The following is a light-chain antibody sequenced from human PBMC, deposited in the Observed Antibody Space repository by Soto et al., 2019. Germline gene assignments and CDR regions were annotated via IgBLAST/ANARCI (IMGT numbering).Light chain of an antibody. V-gene: IGLV2-14*01. Sequence: QSVLTQPASVSGSPGQSITISCAGTTSDIGTYNYVSWYQQHPAKAPKLIIYGVANRPSGVSNRFSGFKSGNTASLTISGLQAEDEADYYCSSYTTSSTLVFGGGTQLTVL. CDR1: TSDIGTYNY. CDR2: GVA. J-gene: IGLJ2*01. CDR3: SSYTTSSTLV.